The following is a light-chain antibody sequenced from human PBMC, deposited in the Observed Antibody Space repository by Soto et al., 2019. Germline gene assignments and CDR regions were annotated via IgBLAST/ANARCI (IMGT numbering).Light chain of an antibody. CDR2: GAF. J-gene: IGKJ5*01. Sequence: ERVMTQSPVTPSVSPGGRATRCCRASQSVSSNLAWYQQKPGQAPSLLIYGAFTRATGIPARFSGTGSGTEFTLTISSLQSEDFAVYYCQQYKNWPLFGQGTRLEIK. CDR3: QQYKNWPL. V-gene: IGKV3-15*01. CDR1: QSVSSN.